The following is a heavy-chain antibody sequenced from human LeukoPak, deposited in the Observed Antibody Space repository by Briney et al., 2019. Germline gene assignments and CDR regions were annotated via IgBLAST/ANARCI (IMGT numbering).Heavy chain of an antibody. CDR1: GYTFTGYY. Sequence: ASVKVSCKASGYTFTGYYMHWVRQAPGQGLEWMGSINPNSGGTNYAQKFQGRVTMTRDTSISTAYMELSRLRSDDTAVYYCARDYLLYCSGGSCYSPLDWFDPWGQGTLVTVSS. D-gene: IGHD2-15*01. CDR2: INPNSGGT. CDR3: ARDYLLYCSGGSCYSPLDWFDP. J-gene: IGHJ5*02. V-gene: IGHV1-2*02.